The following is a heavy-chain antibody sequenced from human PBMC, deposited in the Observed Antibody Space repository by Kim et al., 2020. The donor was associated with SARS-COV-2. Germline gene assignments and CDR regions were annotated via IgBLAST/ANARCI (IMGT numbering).Heavy chain of an antibody. CDR2: IYYSGST. CDR3: ARCEGPDLRTMVRGVINNWFDP. J-gene: IGHJ5*02. V-gene: IGHV4-39*01. Sequence: SETLSLTCTVSGGSFSSSNYYWGWIRQPPGKGLEWIGSIYYSGSTYYNPSLKSRVTMSVDTSKNQFSLKLSSVTAADTAVYYCARCEGPDLRTMVRGVINNWFDPWGQGTLVNVSS. D-gene: IGHD3-10*01. CDR1: GGSFSSSNYY.